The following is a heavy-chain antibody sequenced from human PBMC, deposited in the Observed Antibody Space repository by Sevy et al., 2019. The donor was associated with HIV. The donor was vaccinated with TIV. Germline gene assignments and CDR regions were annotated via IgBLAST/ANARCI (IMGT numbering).Heavy chain of an antibody. CDR3: ARGGGYCSSTSCYDAFDI. CDR2: IIPIFGTA. Sequence: ASVKVSCKASGGTFSSYAISWVRQAPGQGLEWMGGIIPIFGTANYAQKFQGRVTITADKSTSTAYMELISLRSEDTAVYYCARGGGYCSSTSCYDAFDIWGQGTMVTVSS. J-gene: IGHJ3*02. V-gene: IGHV1-69*06. D-gene: IGHD2-2*01. CDR1: GGTFSSYA.